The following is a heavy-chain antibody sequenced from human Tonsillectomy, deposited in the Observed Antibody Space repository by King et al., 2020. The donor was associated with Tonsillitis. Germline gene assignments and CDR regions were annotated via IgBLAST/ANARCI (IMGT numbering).Heavy chain of an antibody. V-gene: IGHV3-48*03. CDR3: ARDGCLYPGYRGTCYGAFDH. CDR1: GFTFSSYE. CDR2: ISSSGSTI. Sequence: VQLVESGGGLVQPGGSLRLSCAASGFTFSSYEMNWVRQAPGKGLEWVSYISSSGSTIYYADSVKGRFTISRDNAKNSLYLQMNSLRAEDTAVYYCARDGCLYPGYRGTCYGAFDHWGQGTLVTVSS. D-gene: IGHD1-26*01. J-gene: IGHJ4*02.